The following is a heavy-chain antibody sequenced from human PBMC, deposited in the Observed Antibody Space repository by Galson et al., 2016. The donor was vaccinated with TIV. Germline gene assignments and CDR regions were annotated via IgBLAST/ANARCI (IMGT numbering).Heavy chain of an antibody. CDR1: GDTFRSYS. CDR3: ATDVAHAFEF. CDR2: IIPIIGLT. V-gene: IGHV1-69*04. J-gene: IGHJ4*02. Sequence: SVKVSCKASGDTFRSYSVTWVRQAPGQGLEWMGSIIPIIGLTNYAPKSQGRITILADESTTTAYMELNSLRSEDTAVYYCATDVAHAFEFWGQGTLVTVSS.